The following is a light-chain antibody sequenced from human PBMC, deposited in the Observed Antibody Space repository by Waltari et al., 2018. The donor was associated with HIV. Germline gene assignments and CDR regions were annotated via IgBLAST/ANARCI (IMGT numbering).Light chain of an antibody. CDR3: CAYAGSTTYVI. V-gene: IGLV2-23*01. Sequence: QSALTQPASVSGSPGQSITISCTGTSSDVGGYNLVSWYQQHPGKAPKLMINDDSKRPSGVSNRFSGSKSGNTASLTISGLQAEDEADYYCCAYAGSTTYVIFGGGTKLTVL. J-gene: IGLJ2*01. CDR2: DDS. CDR1: SSDVGGYNL.